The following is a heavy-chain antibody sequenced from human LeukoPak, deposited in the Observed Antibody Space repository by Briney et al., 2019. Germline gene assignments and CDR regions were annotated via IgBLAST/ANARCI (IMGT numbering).Heavy chain of an antibody. Sequence: SETLSLTCSVSGGSFRSGGYYWSWIRQHPGKGLEWIGYIHYSGSTSYNPSLKSRVNISVDMSKNQFSLKLSSVTAADTAVYYCAKDNYCWGQGTLVTVSS. CDR2: IHYSGST. V-gene: IGHV4-31*02. CDR1: GGSFRSGGYY. CDR3: AKDNYC. J-gene: IGHJ4*02.